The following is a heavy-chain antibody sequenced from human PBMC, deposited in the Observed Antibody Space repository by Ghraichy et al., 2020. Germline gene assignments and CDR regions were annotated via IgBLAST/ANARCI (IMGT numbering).Heavy chain of an antibody. CDR1: GFTFSTYE. V-gene: IGHV3-23*01. D-gene: IGHD3-16*01. CDR3: VKGGWGDN. Sequence: GGSLRLSCAASGFTFSTYEMNWVRQAPGKGLEWVSGIGRDESTTYNSDSVKGRFTVSRDNSKNTLYLQMDSLRAEDTAIYYCVKGGWGDNSGQGTRVIGSP. CDR2: IGRDESTT. J-gene: IGHJ4*02.